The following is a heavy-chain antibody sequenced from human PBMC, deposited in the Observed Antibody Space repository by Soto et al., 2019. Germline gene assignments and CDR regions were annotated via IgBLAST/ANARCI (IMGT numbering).Heavy chain of an antibody. CDR2: IYHSGST. D-gene: IGHD3-22*01. CDR1: GGSISSGGYS. J-gene: IGHJ1*01. V-gene: IGHV4-30-2*01. Sequence: QLQLQESGSGLVKPSQTLSLTCAVSGGSISSGGYSWSWIRQPPGKGLEWIGYIYHSGSTYYNPSLKGRVTVAVDRSKNQCSLKLSSVTAAATAVYYCASSFYYSSGSALRDWGQGTLVTVSS. CDR3: ASSFYYSSGSALRD.